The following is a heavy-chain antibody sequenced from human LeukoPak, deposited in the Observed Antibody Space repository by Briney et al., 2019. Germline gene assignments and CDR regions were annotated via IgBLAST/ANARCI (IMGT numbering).Heavy chain of an antibody. CDR1: GFTFSISA. Sequence: GGSLRLSCAASGFTFSISAMSWVRQAPGKGLEWVSAISGSGGSTYYADSVKGRFTISRDNSKNTLYLQMNSLRAEDTAVYYCAKDSYYDRSGYLGYWGQGTLVTVSS. V-gene: IGHV3-23*01. J-gene: IGHJ4*02. CDR3: AKDSYYDRSGYLGY. D-gene: IGHD3-22*01. CDR2: ISGSGGST.